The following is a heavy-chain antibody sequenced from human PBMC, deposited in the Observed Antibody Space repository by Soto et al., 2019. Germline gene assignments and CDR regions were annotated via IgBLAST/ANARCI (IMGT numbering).Heavy chain of an antibody. CDR2: TYYRSKWDN. Sequence: SQTLSLTCAISGDSVSSNSAAWHWIRQSPSRGLEWLGRTYYRSKWDNDYAVSVRGRIIINPDTSKNQFSLHLSSVTPEDTAVYYCAKSMSDYTIDYWGQGTLVTVSS. CDR1: GDSVSSNSAA. D-gene: IGHD4-4*01. V-gene: IGHV6-1*01. J-gene: IGHJ4*02. CDR3: AKSMSDYTIDY.